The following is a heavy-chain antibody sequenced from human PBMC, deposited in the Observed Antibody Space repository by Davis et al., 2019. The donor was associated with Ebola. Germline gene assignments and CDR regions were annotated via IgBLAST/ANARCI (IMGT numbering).Heavy chain of an antibody. D-gene: IGHD6-13*01. V-gene: IGHV4-4*07. CDR1: GGSISSYY. Sequence: PSETLSLTCTVSGGSISSYYWSWIRQPAGKGLEWIGRIYTSGSTNYNPSLKSRVTMSVDTSKNQFSLKLSSVTAADTAVYYCARMRSSRYSQWSYYFNYWGQGTLVTVSS. CDR3: ARMRSSRYSQWSYYFNY. CDR2: IYTSGST. J-gene: IGHJ4*02.